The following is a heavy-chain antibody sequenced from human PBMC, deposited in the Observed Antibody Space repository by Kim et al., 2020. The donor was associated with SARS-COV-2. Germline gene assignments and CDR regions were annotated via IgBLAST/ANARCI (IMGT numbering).Heavy chain of an antibody. CDR1: GGSISSYY. Sequence: SETLSLTCTVSGGSISSYYWSWIRQPPGKGLEWIGYIYYSGSTNYNPSLKSRVTISVDTSKNQFSLKLSSVTAADTAVYYCARGYSYDFWSGYYWVDPWG. V-gene: IGHV4-59*13. D-gene: IGHD3-3*01. J-gene: IGHJ5*02. CDR3: ARGYSYDFWSGYYWVDP. CDR2: IYYSGST.